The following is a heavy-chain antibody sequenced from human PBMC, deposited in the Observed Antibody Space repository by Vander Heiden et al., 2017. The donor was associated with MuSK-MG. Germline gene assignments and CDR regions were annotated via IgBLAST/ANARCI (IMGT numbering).Heavy chain of an antibody. Sequence: QVQLHHSCAVLLKPSVTLSLTCVVYAWSFSGYYWSWIRQPPGKGLEWIGEINHSGSTNYNPSLKSRVTISVDTSKNQFSLKLSSVTAADTAVYYCARGQIQLWLRRPWYFDLWGRGTLVTVSS. CDR1: AWSFSGYY. D-gene: IGHD5-18*01. J-gene: IGHJ2*01. CDR2: INHSGST. CDR3: ARGQIQLWLRRPWYFDL. V-gene: IGHV4-34*01.